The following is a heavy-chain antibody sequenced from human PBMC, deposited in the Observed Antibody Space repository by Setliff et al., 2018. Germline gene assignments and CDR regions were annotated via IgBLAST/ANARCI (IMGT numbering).Heavy chain of an antibody. J-gene: IGHJ4*02. D-gene: IGHD2-21*01. CDR2: ISTYNGNT. Sequence: ASVKVSCKAPGYTFTSYGFSWVRLAPGQGLEWMGWISTYNGNTNYAQKFQGRVTMTTDTSTRTAYMEVTSLRSDDTAVYYCATEKFPGDWGDYWGQGTLVTVSS. V-gene: IGHV1-18*01. CDR3: ATEKFPGDWGDY. CDR1: GYTFTSYG.